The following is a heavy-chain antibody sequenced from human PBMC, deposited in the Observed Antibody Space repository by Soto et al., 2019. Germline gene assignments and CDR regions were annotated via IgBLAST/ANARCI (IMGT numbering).Heavy chain of an antibody. D-gene: IGHD2-2*02. CDR1: GYTFTSYD. CDR2: MNPKSGNT. V-gene: IGHV1-8*02. Sequence: QVQLVQSGAEVKKPGAAVKVSCKASGYTFTSYDINWVRQATGQGREWMRWMNPKSGNTGYAQKFQGRVTMTRTTSITTAYMELSSLGSEDAAVYYCARVLVVPAAILGYYYYYMAVWGEGTTVTVSS. J-gene: IGHJ6*03. CDR3: ARVLVVPAAILGYYYYYMAV.